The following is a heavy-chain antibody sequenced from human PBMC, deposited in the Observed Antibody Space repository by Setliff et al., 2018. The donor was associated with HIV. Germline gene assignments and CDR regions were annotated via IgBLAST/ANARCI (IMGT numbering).Heavy chain of an antibody. V-gene: IGHV1-69*13. CDR3: ARGPYGDYSIQH. J-gene: IGHJ1*01. CDR1: GGTFSSYA. D-gene: IGHD4-17*01. CDR2: IIPIFGTA. Sequence: SVKVSCKASGGTFSSYAISWVRQAPGQGLEWMGGIIPIFGTANYAQKFQGRVTITADESTSTAYMELSSLKSGDTAVYYCARGPYGDYSIQHWGQATLVTVSS.